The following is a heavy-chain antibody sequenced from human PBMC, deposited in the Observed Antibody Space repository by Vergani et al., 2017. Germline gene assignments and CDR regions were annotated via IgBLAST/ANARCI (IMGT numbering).Heavy chain of an antibody. D-gene: IGHD2-15*01. V-gene: IGHV1-2*04. Sequence: QVQLVQSGAEVKKPGASVKVSCKASGYTFTGYYMHWVRQAPGQGLEWMGWINPNSGGTNYAQKFQGWVTMTRDTSISTAYMELSSLRSEDTAVYYCATAVVVVAVSYGMDVWGQGTTVTVSS. J-gene: IGHJ6*02. CDR2: INPNSGGT. CDR3: ATAVVVVAVSYGMDV. CDR1: GYTFTGYY.